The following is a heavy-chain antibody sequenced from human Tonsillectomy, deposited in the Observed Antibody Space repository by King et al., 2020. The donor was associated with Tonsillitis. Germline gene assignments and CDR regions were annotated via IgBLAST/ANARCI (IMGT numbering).Heavy chain of an antibody. CDR2: LSCDIRNI. CDR3: AKDKGADYYDSGRGAFDI. D-gene: IGHD3-22*01. V-gene: IGHV3-21*01. Sequence: VQLVESGGGLVKPGGSLRLSCATSGFTFSDYDMNWVRQAPGKGLEWVSSLSCDIRNIYFADSVKGRFSISRDKAKNSLYLQIHSLRVEDTAVDYCAKDKGADYYDSGRGAFDIWGQGTMVTVSS. J-gene: IGHJ3*02. CDR1: GFTFSDYD.